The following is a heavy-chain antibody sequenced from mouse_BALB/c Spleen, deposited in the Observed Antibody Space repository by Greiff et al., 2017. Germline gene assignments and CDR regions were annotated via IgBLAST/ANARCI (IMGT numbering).Heavy chain of an antibody. CDR2: ISTYTGNT. CDR1: GYTFTDYA. V-gene: IGHV1S137*01. CDR3: AVAYYWYDRGDYYAMDY. D-gene: IGHD2-14*01. J-gene: IGHJ4*01. Sequence: QVQLQQSGPELVRPGASVKISCKGSGYTFTDYAMHWVKQRHGKGLEWIGVISTYTGNTNYNQKFKGKATLTVDKSSSTAYMELARLTSEDSAIYYCAVAYYWYDRGDYYAMDYWGQGTSVTVSS.